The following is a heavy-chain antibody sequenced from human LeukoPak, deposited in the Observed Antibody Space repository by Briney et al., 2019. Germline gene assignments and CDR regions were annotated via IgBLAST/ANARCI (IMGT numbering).Heavy chain of an antibody. CDR3: ARKGDSSGYYYRGHFDY. D-gene: IGHD3-22*01. Sequence: SETLSLTCAVYGGSFSDYYWSWIRQVPGKGLEWIGGINHSGTTNYNPSLKSRVTISVDTSKNQFSLKLSSVTAADTAVYYCARKGDSSGYYYRGHFDYWGQGTLVTVSS. CDR2: INHSGTT. J-gene: IGHJ4*02. CDR1: GGSFSDYY. V-gene: IGHV4-34*01.